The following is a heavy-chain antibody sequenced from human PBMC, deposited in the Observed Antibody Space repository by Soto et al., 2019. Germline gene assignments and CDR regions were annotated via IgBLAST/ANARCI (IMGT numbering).Heavy chain of an antibody. V-gene: IGHV4-31*03. D-gene: IGHD2-8*01. CDR2: IYYSGST. J-gene: IGHJ5*02. Sequence: SETLSLTCTVSGGSISSGGYYWSWIRQHPGKGLEWIGYIYYSGSTYYNPSLKSRVTISVDTSKNQFSLKLSSATAADTAVYYCARDLMHTPNSAGPFDPWGQGTLLTVSS. CDR3: ARDLMHTPNSAGPFDP. CDR1: GGSISSGGYY.